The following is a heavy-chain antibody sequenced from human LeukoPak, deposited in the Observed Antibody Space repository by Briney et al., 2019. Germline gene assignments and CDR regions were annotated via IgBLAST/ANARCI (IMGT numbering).Heavy chain of an antibody. J-gene: IGHJ4*02. Sequence: PSQTLSLTCAVSGGSISSGGYSWSWIRQPPGKGLEWIGYIYYSGGTNYNPSLKSRVTISVDTSKNQFSLKLSSVTAADTAVYYCASQGRLEEPWPFDYWGQGTLVTVSS. CDR3: ASQGRLEEPWPFDY. CDR1: GGSISSGGYS. V-gene: IGHV4-61*08. CDR2: IYYSGGT. D-gene: IGHD1-1*01.